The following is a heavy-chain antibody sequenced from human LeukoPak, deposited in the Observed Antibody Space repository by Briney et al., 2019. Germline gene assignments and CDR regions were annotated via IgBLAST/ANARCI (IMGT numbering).Heavy chain of an antibody. CDR3: AKDQRRSTRSPEIQDY. J-gene: IGHJ4*02. CDR2: ISGSGGST. D-gene: IGHD2/OR15-2a*01. Sequence: GGSLRLSCAASGFTFSSYVMGWVRQAPGKGLEWVSAISGSGGSTYYADSVKGRFTISRDNSKNTLYLQMNSLRAEDTAVYYCAKDQRRSTRSPEIQDYWGQGTLVTVSS. V-gene: IGHV3-23*01. CDR1: GFTFSSYV.